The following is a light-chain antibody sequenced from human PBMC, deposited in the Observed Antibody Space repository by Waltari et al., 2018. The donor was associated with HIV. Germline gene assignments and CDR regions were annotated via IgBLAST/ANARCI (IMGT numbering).Light chain of an antibody. J-gene: IGLJ3*02. Sequence: QSVLTQPPSTSGTPGQRVTISCSGSSSNIESNTVNWYQHPPGTAPKLLIYSSNLRPSGVPDRFSGSKSGTSASLAISGLQSEDEADYYCASWVDRLNGWVFGGGTKLTVL. CDR2: SSN. V-gene: IGLV1-44*01. CDR1: SSNIESNT. CDR3: ASWVDRLNGWV.